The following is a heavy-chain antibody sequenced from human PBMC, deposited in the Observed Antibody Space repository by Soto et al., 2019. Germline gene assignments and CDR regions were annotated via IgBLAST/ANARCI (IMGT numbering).Heavy chain of an antibody. Sequence: PSETLSLTCAISGYSISSGYYWGWIRQPPGKGLEWIGSIYHSGSTYYNPSLKSRVTISVDTSKNQFSLKLSSVTAADTAVYYCATASIAVAGTGWFDPWGQGTLVTVSS. D-gene: IGHD6-19*01. CDR3: ATASIAVAGTGWFDP. CDR1: GYSISSGYY. CDR2: IYHSGST. V-gene: IGHV4-38-2*01. J-gene: IGHJ5*02.